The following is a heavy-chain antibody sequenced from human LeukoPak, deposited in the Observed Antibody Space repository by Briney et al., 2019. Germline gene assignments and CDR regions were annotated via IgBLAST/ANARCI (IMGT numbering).Heavy chain of an antibody. Sequence: GGSLRLSCVASGFTFGTYWMHWVRQAPGKGLVWVSRINSDASMTNYADSVKGRSTISRDNAKKTLYLQMNSLRVEDTALYYCVRDQDGGFDSWGQGTVVDVSS. V-gene: IGHV3-74*01. J-gene: IGHJ4*02. CDR1: GFTFGTYW. CDR3: VRDQDGGFDS. CDR2: INSDASMT.